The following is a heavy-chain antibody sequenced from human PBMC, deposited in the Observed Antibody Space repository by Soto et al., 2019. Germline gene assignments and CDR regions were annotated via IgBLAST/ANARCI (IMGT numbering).Heavy chain of an antibody. D-gene: IGHD6-13*01. CDR1: GFIFSSYD. CDR3: AQGYLYST. J-gene: IGHJ4*02. Sequence: GGSLRLSCAASGFIFSSYDMHWVRQAPGKGLEWISYISGSGSDTHYADSVKGRFTVSRDNAKNLLYLQLSSLRADDTAVYYCAQGYLYSTWGQGILVTVSS. V-gene: IGHV3-48*03. CDR2: ISGSGSDT.